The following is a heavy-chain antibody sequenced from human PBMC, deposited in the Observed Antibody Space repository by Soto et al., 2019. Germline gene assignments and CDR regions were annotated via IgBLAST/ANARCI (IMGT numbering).Heavy chain of an antibody. CDR3: ARPAMFGVGMVDV. CDR2: INPSSGGT. Sequence: QVQLVQSGAEVQKPGASVKVSCKASGYTLSGYYIHWVRQVPGQGLEWRGWINPSSGGTIYAKKFQDRVILTRDTSIRSGSMGLTSLRSDETAVYYCARPAMFGVGMVDVWGQGTTVTVSS. D-gene: IGHD3-3*01. V-gene: IGHV1-2*02. J-gene: IGHJ6*02. CDR1: GYTLSGYY.